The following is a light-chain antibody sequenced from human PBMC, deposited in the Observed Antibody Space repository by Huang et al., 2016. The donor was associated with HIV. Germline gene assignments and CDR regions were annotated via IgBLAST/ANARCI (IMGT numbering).Light chain of an antibody. V-gene: IGKV3-11*01. CDR2: TAS. CDR1: QSVSSY. J-gene: IGKJ4*01. Sequence: EIVLTQSPATLSLSPGERGTLSCRASQSVSSYLAGYQQKPGQAPRRLLYTASNRATDIPAMFSGSGSGTDFTLTISSLEPVDFAIYYCQQSSSWPPLTFGGGTKVEIK. CDR3: QQSSSWPPLT.